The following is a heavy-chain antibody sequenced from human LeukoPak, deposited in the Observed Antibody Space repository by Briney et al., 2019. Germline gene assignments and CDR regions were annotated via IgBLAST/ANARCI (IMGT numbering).Heavy chain of an antibody. D-gene: IGHD1-7*01. CDR2: ISAYNGNT. V-gene: IGHV1-18*01. CDR1: GYTFTSYG. CDR3: ARNEKGELRQTESPKDNYYYYYYMDV. J-gene: IGHJ6*03. Sequence: ASVKVSCKASGYTFTSYGISWVRQAPGQGLEWMGWISAYNGNTNYAQKLQGRVTMTTDTSTSTAYMELRSLRSDDTAVYYCARNEKGELRQTESPKDNYYYYYYMDVWGKGTTVTVSS.